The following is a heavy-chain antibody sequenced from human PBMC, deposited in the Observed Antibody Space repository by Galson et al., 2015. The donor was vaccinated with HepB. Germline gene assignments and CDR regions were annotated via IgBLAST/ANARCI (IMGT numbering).Heavy chain of an antibody. CDR3: ARDMITFGGVIVIHDAFDI. Sequence: SVKVSCKASGYTFTSYAMHWVRQAPGQRLEWMGWINAGNGNTKYSQKFQGRVTITRDTSASTAYMELSSLRSEDTAVYYCARDMITFGGVIVIHDAFDIWGQGTMVTVSS. J-gene: IGHJ3*02. V-gene: IGHV1-3*01. CDR1: GYTFTSYA. CDR2: INAGNGNT. D-gene: IGHD3-16*02.